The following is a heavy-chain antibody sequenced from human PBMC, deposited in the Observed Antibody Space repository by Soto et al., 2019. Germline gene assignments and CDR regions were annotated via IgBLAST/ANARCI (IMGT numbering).Heavy chain of an antibody. CDR2: IIPILGIA. CDR3: ARFRGSYGMDV. V-gene: IGHV1-69*02. Sequence: QVQLVQSGAEVKKPGSSVKVSCKASGGTFSSYTISWVRQAPGQGLEWMGRIIPILGIANYAQKFQGRVTTTAEKSTSTAYMELSSLRSEDTAVYYCARFRGSYGMDVWGQGTTVTASS. CDR1: GGTFSSYT. J-gene: IGHJ6*02. D-gene: IGHD3-10*01.